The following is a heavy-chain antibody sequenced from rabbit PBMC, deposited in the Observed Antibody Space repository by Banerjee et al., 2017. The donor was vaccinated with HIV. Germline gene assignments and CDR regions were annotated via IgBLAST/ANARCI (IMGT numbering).Heavy chain of an antibody. CDR1: GFSFSNNY. V-gene: IGHV1S45*01. CDR2: MYTCSSGST. Sequence: QGQLEESGGALVKPGATLRLTCAASGFSFSNNYMCWGRQAPGKGLEWIACMYTCSSGSTHYASWAKGRLTISEASSTTGTLQRTSLTAADTATYFCARQMASGVYYDLWGPGTLVTVS. CDR3: ARQMASGVYYDL. J-gene: IGHJ6*01. D-gene: IGHD1-1*01.